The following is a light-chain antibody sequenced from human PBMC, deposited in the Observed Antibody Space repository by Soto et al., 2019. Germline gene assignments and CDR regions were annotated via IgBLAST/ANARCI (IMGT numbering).Light chain of an antibody. J-gene: IGKJ2*01. CDR3: QKYVGAPKA. CDR2: AAS. CDR1: QGISNY. Sequence: DIQMTQSPSSLSASVGDRVTITCRASQGISNYLAWYQQKPGKVPKLLIYAASTLQSGVRSRFIGSGSGTDFTLTISSLQHEDAATYYCQKYVGAPKAFGQGTKLEIK. V-gene: IGKV1-27*01.